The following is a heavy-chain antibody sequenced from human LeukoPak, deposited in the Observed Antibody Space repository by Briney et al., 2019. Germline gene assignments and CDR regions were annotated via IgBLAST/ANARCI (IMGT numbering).Heavy chain of an antibody. D-gene: IGHD6-13*01. CDR1: GGSISSYY. CDR3: ARYQTPIAAAGSRYAFDI. J-gene: IGHJ3*02. CDR2: IYYSGST. Sequence: SETLSLTCTVCGGSISSYYWSWIRQHPGKGLEWIGYIYYSGSTNYNPSLKSRVTMLVDTSKNQFSLKLSSVTAADTAVYYCARYQTPIAAAGSRYAFDIWGQGTMVTVCS. V-gene: IGHV4-59*01.